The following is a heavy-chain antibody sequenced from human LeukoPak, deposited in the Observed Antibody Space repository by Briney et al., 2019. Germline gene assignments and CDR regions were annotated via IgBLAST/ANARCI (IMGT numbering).Heavy chain of an antibody. D-gene: IGHD1-26*01. J-gene: IGHJ4*02. Sequence: KVSCKASRGTFSSYAISWVRQAPGQGLEWMGRIIPILGIANYAQKFQGRVTITADKSTSTAYMELSSLRSEDTAVYYCARLFSSGIVGAYYYFDYWGQGTLVTVSS. V-gene: IGHV1-69*04. CDR3: ARLFSSGIVGAYYYFDY. CDR2: IIPILGIA. CDR1: RGTFSSYA.